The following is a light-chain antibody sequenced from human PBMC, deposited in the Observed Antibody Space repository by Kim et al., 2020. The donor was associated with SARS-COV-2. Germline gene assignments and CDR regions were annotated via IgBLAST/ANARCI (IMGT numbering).Light chain of an antibody. CDR1: SNDIGSNNF. Sequence: QSVLTQPASVSGSPGQSITISCTGTSNDIGSNNFVSWYQQHPGKAPKLMIYEVTKRPSGVSNRLSGSKSGNTASLTISGLQAEDEADYYCCAYAGSRTLVFGGGTKVTVL. J-gene: IGLJ3*02. V-gene: IGLV2-23*02. CDR3: CAYAGSRTLV. CDR2: EVT.